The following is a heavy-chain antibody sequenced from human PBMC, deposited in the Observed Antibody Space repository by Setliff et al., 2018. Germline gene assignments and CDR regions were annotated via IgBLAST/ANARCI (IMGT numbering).Heavy chain of an antibody. V-gene: IGHV4-38-2*01. Sequence: PSETLSLTCAVSGYSISSGYYWGWIRQPPGKGLEWIGNIYHSGSTYYNPSLKSRVTISVDTSKNQFSLKLTSVTAADTAVYYCASWYYDFWSGYYIPGYFDYWGQGTLVTVSS. D-gene: IGHD3-3*01. CDR2: IYHSGST. CDR1: GYSISSGYY. CDR3: ASWYYDFWSGYYIPGYFDY. J-gene: IGHJ4*02.